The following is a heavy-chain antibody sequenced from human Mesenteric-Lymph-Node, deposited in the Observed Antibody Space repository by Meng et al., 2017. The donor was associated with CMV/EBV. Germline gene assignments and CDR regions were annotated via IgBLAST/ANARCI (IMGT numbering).Heavy chain of an antibody. CDR3: AKNQAGASIYFDN. CDR1: GFSFSSYE. D-gene: IGHD1-26*01. Sequence: GESLKISCAASGFSFSSYEMNWVRQAPGKGLEWVSYISYSSATIYYTDSVKGRFTISRDNAENSLYLQMNSLRAEDTAVYYCAKNQAGASIYFDNWGQGTLVTVSS. J-gene: IGHJ4*02. CDR2: ISYSSATI. V-gene: IGHV3-48*03.